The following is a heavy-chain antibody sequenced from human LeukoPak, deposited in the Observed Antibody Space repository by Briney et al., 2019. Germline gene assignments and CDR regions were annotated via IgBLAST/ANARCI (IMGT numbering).Heavy chain of an antibody. J-gene: IGHJ3*02. Sequence: SRTLSLTCALSGGSIRRDDWSWVRQPPGQGLEGSGGICYSGSTNYTPSLKSRVTISVDTSKNQFSLKLSSVTAADTAVYYCARDYCSSTSCPEDADAFDIWGQGTMVTVSS. CDR1: GGSIRRDD. CDR2: ICYSGST. D-gene: IGHD2-2*01. V-gene: IGHV4-59*01. CDR3: ARDYCSSTSCPEDADAFDI.